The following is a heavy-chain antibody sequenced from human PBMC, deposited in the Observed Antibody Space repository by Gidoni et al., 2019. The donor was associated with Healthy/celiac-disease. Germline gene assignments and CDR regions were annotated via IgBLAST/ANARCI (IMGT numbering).Heavy chain of an antibody. CDR1: GGTFSSYA. CDR3: AREGGSSSPIPTIYYYYYGMDV. Sequence: QVQLVQSGAEVKKPGSSVKVSCKASGGTFSSYAISWVRQAPGQGLEWMGRIIPILGIANYAQKFQGRVTITADKSTSTAYMELSSLRSEDTAVYYCAREGGSSSPIPTIYYYYYGMDVWGQGTTVTVSS. J-gene: IGHJ6*02. D-gene: IGHD1-26*01. CDR2: IIPILGIA. V-gene: IGHV1-69*09.